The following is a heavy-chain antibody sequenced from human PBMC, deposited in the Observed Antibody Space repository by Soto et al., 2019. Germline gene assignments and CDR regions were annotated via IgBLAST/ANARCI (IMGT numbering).Heavy chain of an antibody. D-gene: IGHD5-12*01. CDR2: IPSRGRP. V-gene: IGHV4-30-4*01. Sequence: QVQLRESGPGLVKPSQTLSLNCSVSGASVAGGSYYWSWVRQPPGKILEWIGYIPSRGRPFYNPSLTSRGTISADTSKNQLSLQLTSVTAADTAVYYCARDTYSGYDFGLWGQGTLVTVSS. J-gene: IGHJ5*02. CDR1: GASVAGGSYY. CDR3: ARDTYSGYDFGL.